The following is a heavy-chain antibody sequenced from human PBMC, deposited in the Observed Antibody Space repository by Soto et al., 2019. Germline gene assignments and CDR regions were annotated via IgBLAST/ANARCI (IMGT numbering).Heavy chain of an antibody. Sequence: ASVKVSCKASGYTFTSYGISWVRQAPGQGLEWMGWISAYNGNTNYAQKLQGRVTMTTDTSTSTAYMELRSLRSDDTAVYYCARDPGFWSGYRSPLYYYGMDVWGQGTTVTVSS. J-gene: IGHJ6*02. D-gene: IGHD3-3*01. CDR2: ISAYNGNT. CDR3: ARDPGFWSGYRSPLYYYGMDV. CDR1: GYTFTSYG. V-gene: IGHV1-18*01.